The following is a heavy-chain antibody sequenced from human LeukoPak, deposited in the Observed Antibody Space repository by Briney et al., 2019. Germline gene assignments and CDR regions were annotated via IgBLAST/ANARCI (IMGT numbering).Heavy chain of an antibody. CDR1: GYTFTSYY. V-gene: IGHV1-69*06. CDR2: ISPIFGTA. D-gene: IGHD2-15*01. Sequence: ASVKVSCKASGYTFTSYYMHWVRQAPGQGLEWLGGISPIFGTANYAQKFQGRVTITADKSTSTAYMELSSLRSEDTAVYYCARGNIVVVVAATAYNWFDPWGQGTLVTVSS. J-gene: IGHJ5*02. CDR3: ARGNIVVVVAATAYNWFDP.